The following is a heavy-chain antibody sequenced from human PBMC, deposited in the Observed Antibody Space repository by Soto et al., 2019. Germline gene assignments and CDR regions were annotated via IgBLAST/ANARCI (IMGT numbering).Heavy chain of an antibody. CDR3: ARGGIPPSGYGIAYAMDV. D-gene: IGHD1-26*01. CDR1: GVSISGSRYY. V-gene: IGHV4-39*01. J-gene: IGHJ6*02. Sequence: SETLSLTCTVSGVSISGSRYYWGWIRQPPGRGLEWIGNLYYSGSTYYTPALKSRVPLTVDTSKNQFSLNLNSVTAADTAVYYCARGGIPPSGYGIAYAMDVWGQGTTVTVSS. CDR2: LYYSGST.